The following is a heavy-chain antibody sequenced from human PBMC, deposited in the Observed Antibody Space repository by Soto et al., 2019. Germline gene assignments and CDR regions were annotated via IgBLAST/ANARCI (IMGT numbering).Heavy chain of an antibody. D-gene: IGHD7-27*01. CDR3: AHSLIPNWGSRGAFDY. CDR2: IYWDDDK. V-gene: IGHV2-5*02. J-gene: IGHJ4*02. CDR1: GFSLSTSGVG. Sequence: QITLKESGPTLVKPTQTLTLTCTFSGFSLSTSGVGVGWIRQPPGKALEWLALIYWDDDKRYSPSLKSRLTITTDTPNNQVVLTMTNMDPVDTATYYCAHSLIPNWGSRGAFDYWGQGTLVTVSS.